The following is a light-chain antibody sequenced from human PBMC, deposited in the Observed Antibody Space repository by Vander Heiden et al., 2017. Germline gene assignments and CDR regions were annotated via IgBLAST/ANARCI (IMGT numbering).Light chain of an antibody. CDR3: HQTYSTPYT. CDR2: SAS. CDR1: QSINIY. V-gene: IGKV1-39*01. J-gene: IGKJ2*01. Sequence: DIQMTQSAASLAASVGERVTFTCRASQSINIYINWYQQKPGEAPKLLLHSASNLQTGVPSRFSGSGSGTAFTLAISSLLPADFATYYCHQTYSTPYTFGQGTKLEVK.